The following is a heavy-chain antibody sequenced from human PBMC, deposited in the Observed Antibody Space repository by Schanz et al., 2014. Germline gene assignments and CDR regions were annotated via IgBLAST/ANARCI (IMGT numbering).Heavy chain of an antibody. CDR1: GFTFSTCA. CDR3: ARGVARERYSDWLELDY. J-gene: IGHJ4*02. D-gene: IGHD3-9*01. Sequence: QVQLVESGGGVVQPGRSLRLSCAASGFTFSTCAMHWVRQAPGKGLEWVAVISYEGNDKYYGDSVKGRFTISRDSPKNRLELQMNSLRPEDSGVYYCARGVARERYSDWLELDYWGQGTLVTVSS. V-gene: IGHV3-30*04. CDR2: ISYEGNDK.